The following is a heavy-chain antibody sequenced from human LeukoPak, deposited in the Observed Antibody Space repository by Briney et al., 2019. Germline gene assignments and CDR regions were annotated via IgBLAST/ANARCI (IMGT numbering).Heavy chain of an antibody. CDR3: AKDLRPDYYDSSGQRGPLDY. D-gene: IGHD3-22*01. CDR1: GFTFSSYA. CDR2: ISGSGGST. Sequence: GGSLRLSCAASGFTFSSYAMSWVRQAPGKGLEWVSAISGSGGSTYYADSVKGRFTISRDNSKNTLYLQMNSLRAEDTAVYYCAKDLRPDYYDSSGQRGPLDYWGQGTLVTVSS. J-gene: IGHJ4*02. V-gene: IGHV3-23*01.